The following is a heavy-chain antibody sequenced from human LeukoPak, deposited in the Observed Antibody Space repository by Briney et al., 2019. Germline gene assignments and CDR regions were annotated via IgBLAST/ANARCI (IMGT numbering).Heavy chain of an antibody. D-gene: IGHD3-3*01. V-gene: IGHV4-59*01. CDR2: IYYSGST. Sequence: SETLSLTCTVSGGSISSYYWSWIRQPPGKGLEWIGYIYYSGSTNYNPSLKSRATISVDTSKNQFSLKLSSVTAADTAVYYCARAVVSDFWSGYPNWFDPWGQGTLVTVSS. CDR3: ARAVVSDFWSGYPNWFDP. CDR1: GGSISSYY. J-gene: IGHJ5*02.